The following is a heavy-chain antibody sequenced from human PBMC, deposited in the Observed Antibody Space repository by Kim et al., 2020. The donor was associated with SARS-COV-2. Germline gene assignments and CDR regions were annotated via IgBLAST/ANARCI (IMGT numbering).Heavy chain of an antibody. J-gene: IGHJ6*02. CDR2: IIPIFGTA. CDR1: GGTFSSYA. Sequence: SVKVSCKASGGTFSSYAISWVRQAPGQGLEWMGGIIPIFGTANYAQKFQGRVTITADESTSTAYMELSSLRSEDTAVYYCATKLGDSSSWYLDRPVDYYGMDVWGQGTTVTVSS. D-gene: IGHD6-13*01. V-gene: IGHV1-69*13. CDR3: ATKLGDSSSWYLDRPVDYYGMDV.